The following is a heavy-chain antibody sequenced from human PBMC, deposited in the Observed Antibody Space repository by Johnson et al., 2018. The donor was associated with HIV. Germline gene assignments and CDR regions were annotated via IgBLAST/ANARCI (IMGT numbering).Heavy chain of an antibody. V-gene: IGHV3-30*02. J-gene: IGHJ3*02. D-gene: IGHD1-1*01. Sequence: QVQLVESGGGVVQPGGSLRLSCAASGFTFSSYGMHWVRQAPGKGLEWVAFIRSDGSNKYYVYSVKGRFTISRDNSKNTLYLQMNSLRAGDTAVYYCARESPGYAVDIWGQGTMVTVSS. CDR2: IRSDGSNK. CDR3: ARESPGYAVDI. CDR1: GFTFSSYG.